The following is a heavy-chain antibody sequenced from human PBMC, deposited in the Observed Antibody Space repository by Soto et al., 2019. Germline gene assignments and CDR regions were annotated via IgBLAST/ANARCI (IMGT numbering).Heavy chain of an antibody. J-gene: IGHJ6*02. V-gene: IGHV3-23*01. Sequence: GGSLRLSCAASGFTFSSYAMSWVRQAPGKGLEWVSAISGSGGSTYYADSVKGRFTISRDNSKNTLYLQMNSLRAEDTAVYYCAKDSSSDPYYYCYGMDVWGQGTTVTVSS. CDR1: GFTFSSYA. CDR3: AKDSSSDPYYYCYGMDV. CDR2: ISGSGGST. D-gene: IGHD6-6*01.